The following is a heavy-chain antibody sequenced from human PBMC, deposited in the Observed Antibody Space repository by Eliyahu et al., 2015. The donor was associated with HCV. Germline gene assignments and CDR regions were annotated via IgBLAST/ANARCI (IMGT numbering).Heavy chain of an antibody. CDR2: ISGNGDGT. V-gene: IGHV3-20*04. CDR1: GFTFNNYG. Sequence: EAQLVESGGGVVRPGGSLXLSCAASGFTFNNYGMTWVRRAPGKGLEWVSGISGNGDGTGYAASVKGRFTISRDNAKNSLYLQMSSLTAEDTAVYYCARVGSSGWYYFDCWGQGTQVTVSS. J-gene: IGHJ4*02. D-gene: IGHD6-19*01. CDR3: ARVGSSGWYYFDC.